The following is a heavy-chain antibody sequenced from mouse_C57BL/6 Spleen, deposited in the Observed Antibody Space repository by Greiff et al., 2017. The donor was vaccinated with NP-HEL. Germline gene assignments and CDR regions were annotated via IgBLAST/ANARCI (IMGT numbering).Heavy chain of an antibody. Sequence: QVTLKESGPGILQPSQSLSLSCSSSGFSLSTSGMGVGWLRQPSGQGLVWLVHIYWGDDKHHNPFLKSRLTISKDTSRNQVFRKSTSVDTADTATYYCARRDSSGWDYWGQGTTLTVSS. D-gene: IGHD3-2*02. CDR1: GFSLSTSGMG. V-gene: IGHV8-12*01. J-gene: IGHJ2*01. CDR3: ARRDSSGWDY. CDR2: IYWGDDK.